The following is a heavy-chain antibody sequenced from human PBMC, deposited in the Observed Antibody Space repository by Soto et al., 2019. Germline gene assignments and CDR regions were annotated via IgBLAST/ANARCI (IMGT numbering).Heavy chain of an antibody. CDR3: AREGACGGDCYRGYYYYGMDV. J-gene: IGHJ6*02. D-gene: IGHD2-21*02. Sequence: ASVKVSCKASGYTFTSYDINWVRQATGQGLEWMGWMNPNSGNTGYAQKFQGRVTMTRNTSISTAYMELSSLRSEDTAVYYCAREGACGGDCYRGYYYYGMDVWGQGTTATVSS. CDR2: MNPNSGNT. V-gene: IGHV1-8*01. CDR1: GYTFTSYD.